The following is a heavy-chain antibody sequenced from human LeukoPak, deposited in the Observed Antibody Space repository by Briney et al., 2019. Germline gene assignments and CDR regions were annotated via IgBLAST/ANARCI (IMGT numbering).Heavy chain of an antibody. Sequence: GGSMRLSCAASGFTFSSHWMSWVRQAPGKGLEWVANIIQDGSEKYYVDSVKGRFTISRDNAKNSLYLQMSSLRAEDTAVYYCARAVYGYFDFWGQGTLLTV. V-gene: IGHV3-7*04. CDR1: GFTFSSHW. CDR2: IIQDGSEK. CDR3: ARAVYGYFDF. D-gene: IGHD3-10*01. J-gene: IGHJ4*02.